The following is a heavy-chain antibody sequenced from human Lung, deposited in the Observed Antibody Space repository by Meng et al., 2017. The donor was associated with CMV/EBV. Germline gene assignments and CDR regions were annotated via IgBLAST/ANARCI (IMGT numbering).Heavy chain of an antibody. J-gene: IGHJ4*02. V-gene: IGHV1-18*01. CDR2: INTYNGNT. D-gene: IGHD3-9*01. CDR3: ARSTTIFQIDY. CDR1: DYSFTSYG. Sequence: ASVKVSCKASDYSFTSYGITWVRQAPGQGLEWMGWINTYNGNTNYAQKFQGRVTMTTDTSTSTAYMELRSLRSDDRAVYYCARSTTIFQIDYWGQGTLVTVSS.